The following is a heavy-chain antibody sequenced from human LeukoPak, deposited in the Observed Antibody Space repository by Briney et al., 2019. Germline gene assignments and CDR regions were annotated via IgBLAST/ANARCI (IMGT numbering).Heavy chain of an antibody. CDR3: ARLITGTTTAFDI. D-gene: IGHD1-7*01. CDR2: VYTSGST. Sequence: PETLSLTCTVSGGSISGYYWSWIRQPAGKGLEWIGRVYTSGSTHYNPSLKSRVTMSVDTSKNQFSLKLSSVTAADTAVYYCARLITGTTTAFDIWGQGTMVTVSS. V-gene: IGHV4-4*07. J-gene: IGHJ3*02. CDR1: GGSISGYY.